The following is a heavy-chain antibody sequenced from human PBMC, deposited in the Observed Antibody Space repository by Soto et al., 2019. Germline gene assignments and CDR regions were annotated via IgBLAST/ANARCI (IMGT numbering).Heavy chain of an antibody. D-gene: IGHD3-9*01. Sequence: QVQLVQSGAEVKKPGASVKVSCKASGYTFTSYDINWVRQATGQGLEWMGWMNPNSGNTGYAQKFQGRVTMTRNTSVSTAYMELSSLRSEDTAVYYCARGVLRYFAWLLFDRAKGNYYYYYMDVWGKGTTVTVSS. CDR2: MNPNSGNT. CDR3: ARGVLRYFAWLLFDRAKGNYYYYYMDV. V-gene: IGHV1-8*01. CDR1: GYTFTSYD. J-gene: IGHJ6*03.